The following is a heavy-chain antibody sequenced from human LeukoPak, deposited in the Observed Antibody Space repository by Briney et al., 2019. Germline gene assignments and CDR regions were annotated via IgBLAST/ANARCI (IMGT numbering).Heavy chain of an antibody. Sequence: PGGSLRLSCAASGFTFDDYAMHWVRQAPGKGLEWVSGISWNSGSIGYADSVKGRFTISRDNAKNSLYLQMNSLRAEDTAIYYCAKDRGAWFGEYDYWGQGTLVTVSS. V-gene: IGHV3-9*01. CDR1: GFTFDDYA. D-gene: IGHD3-10*01. CDR2: ISWNSGSI. J-gene: IGHJ4*02. CDR3: AKDRGAWFGEYDY.